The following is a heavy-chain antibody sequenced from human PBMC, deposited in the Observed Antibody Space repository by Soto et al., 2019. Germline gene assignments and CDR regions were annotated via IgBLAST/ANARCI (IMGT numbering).Heavy chain of an antibody. Sequence: EVQLLESGGGLVEPGGSLRLSCAASGFTFSSHAMSWVRQAPGKGVERVSGIKGSGGSTYSADSAKCRSTVSRDNSKNTLHLEMNSRRGEDTAVYYCAKDIFPDIVVVEGATPDWYFDLWGRGTLVTVSS. V-gene: IGHV3-23*01. CDR3: AKDIFPDIVVVEGATPDWYFDL. CDR1: GFTFSSHA. J-gene: IGHJ2*01. CDR2: IKGSGGST. D-gene: IGHD2-15*01.